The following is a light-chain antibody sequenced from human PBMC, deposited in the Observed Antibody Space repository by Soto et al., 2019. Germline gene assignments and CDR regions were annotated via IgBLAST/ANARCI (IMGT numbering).Light chain of an antibody. J-gene: IGLJ3*02. V-gene: IGLV1-44*01. Sequence: QPVLTQAPSASGTPGQRVTISCSGSSSNIGSNTVSWYQQVPGTAPKLLIYSNDQRPSGVPDRVSGSKSGTSASLAIGGLQSEDEADYYCAAWDDSLNGWVFGGGTKLTVL. CDR3: AAWDDSLNGWV. CDR1: SSNIGSNT. CDR2: SND.